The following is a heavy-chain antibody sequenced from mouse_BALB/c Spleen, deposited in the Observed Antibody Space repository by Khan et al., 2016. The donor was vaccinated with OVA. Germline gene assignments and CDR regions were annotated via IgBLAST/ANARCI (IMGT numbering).Heavy chain of an antibody. CDR3: ASDGSRYNYAMDY. J-gene: IGHJ4*01. Sequence: EVQLQESGPGLVKPSQSLSLTCTVTGYSITSDYAWNWIRQFPGNKLEWMGYISSSGSTNYNPALKSRISITRDTSKNPSYLQLNSLTTEDTAAYYCASDGSRYNYAMDYWGEGTSVTVSS. CDR2: ISSSGST. D-gene: IGHD2-3*01. CDR1: GYSITSDYA. V-gene: IGHV3-2*02.